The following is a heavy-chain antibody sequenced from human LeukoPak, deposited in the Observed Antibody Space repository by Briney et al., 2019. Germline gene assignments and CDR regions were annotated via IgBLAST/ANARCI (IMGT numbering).Heavy chain of an antibody. CDR1: GDSVSSNSAA. CDR3: AREKYSSSWYSDAFDI. CDR2: TYYRSKWYN. Sequence: SQTLSLTCAISGDSVSSNSAAWNWIRQSPSRGLEWLGRTYYRSKWYNDYAVSVKSRITIKPETSKNQFSLQLNSVTPADTAVYYCAREKYSSSWYSDAFDIWGQGTMVTVSS. D-gene: IGHD6-13*01. J-gene: IGHJ3*02. V-gene: IGHV6-1*01.